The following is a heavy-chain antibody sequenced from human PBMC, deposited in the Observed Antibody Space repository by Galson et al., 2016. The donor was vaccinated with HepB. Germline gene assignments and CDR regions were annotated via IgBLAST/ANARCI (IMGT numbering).Heavy chain of an antibody. Sequence: TLSLTCSVSGGSIDSGSYSWNWIRHHPGKGLEWIGYIYDIGSTLYNPSLRSRVTISVETSKNQFSLSLTSVTAADTAVYFCARYCNGDCSYAMDVWGPGTTVTVSS. V-gene: IGHV4-31*03. J-gene: IGHJ6*02. CDR3: ARYCNGDCSYAMDV. CDR2: IYDIGST. D-gene: IGHD2-15*01. CDR1: GGSIDSGSYS.